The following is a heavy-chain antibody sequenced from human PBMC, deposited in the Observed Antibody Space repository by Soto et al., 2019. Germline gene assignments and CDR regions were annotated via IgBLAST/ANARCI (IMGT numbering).Heavy chain of an antibody. J-gene: IGHJ4*02. D-gene: IGHD4-17*01. CDR3: VSQRTTVPTQAYFDY. CDR1: GGSVTNSSYY. V-gene: IGHV4-39*01. Sequence: SETLSLTCTVSGGSVTNSSYYWGWIRQSPGKGLEWIGSVYYRGRSYSKSSVKSRVTISVDTSKNWFSLSLNSVTASDTAVYFCVSQRTTVPTQAYFDYWGPGALVTVSS. CDR2: VYYRGRS.